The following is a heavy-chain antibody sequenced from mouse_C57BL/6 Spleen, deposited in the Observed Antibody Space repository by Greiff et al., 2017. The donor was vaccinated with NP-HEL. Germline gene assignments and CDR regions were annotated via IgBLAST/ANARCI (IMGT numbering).Heavy chain of an antibody. Sequence: EVKLQESGPGLVKPSQTVFLTCTVPGISITTGNYRWSWIRQFPGNKLEWIGYIYYSGTITYNPSLTSRTTITRDTPKNQFFLEMNSLTAEDTATYYCARAGSSYPYWYFDVWGTGTTVTVSS. CDR2: IYYSGTI. V-gene: IGHV3-5*01. J-gene: IGHJ1*03. CDR3: ARAGSSYPYWYFDV. D-gene: IGHD1-1*01. CDR1: GISITTGNYR.